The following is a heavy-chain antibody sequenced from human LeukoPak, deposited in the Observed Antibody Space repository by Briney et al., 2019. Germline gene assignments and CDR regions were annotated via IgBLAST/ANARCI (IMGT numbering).Heavy chain of an antibody. CDR2: IKSKYDGGTT. D-gene: IGHD6-19*01. Sequence: GGSLRLSCTASGFTFSNAWMSWVRQAPGKGLEWVGRIKSKYDGGTTDYAAPVKGRFSISRDDSKNMVYLQMNSLRAEDTAVYYCARDEVAAPLGPLYYYYYYGMDVWGQGTTVTVSS. J-gene: IGHJ6*02. CDR3: ARDEVAAPLGPLYYYYYYGMDV. V-gene: IGHV3-15*01. CDR1: GFTFSNAW.